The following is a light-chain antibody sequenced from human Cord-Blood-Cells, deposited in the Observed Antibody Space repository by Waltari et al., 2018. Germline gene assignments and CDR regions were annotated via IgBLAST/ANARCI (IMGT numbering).Light chain of an antibody. J-gene: IGKJ2*01. CDR2: GAS. V-gene: IGKV3-15*01. CDR1: QSVSSN. Sequence: EIVMTQTPATLSVSPGGRATLPCRASQSVSSNLAWYQQKPGQAPRLLIYGASTRATCIPARFSGSRSGTEFTLTISSLQSEDFAVYYCQQYNNWPPYTFGQGTKLEIK. CDR3: QQYNNWPPYT.